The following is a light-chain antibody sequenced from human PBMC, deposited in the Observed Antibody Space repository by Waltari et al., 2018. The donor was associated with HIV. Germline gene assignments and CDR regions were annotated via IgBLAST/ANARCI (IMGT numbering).Light chain of an antibody. Sequence: DIQMTQSPSTLSASVGDRVTITCRASQSISNWLAWYQQKPGKVPKLLIYKASSLQSGAPSRFSGSGYGTEFTLTISSLQPDDFATYYCQQYNSYWAYGQGTKVEIK. CDR1: QSISNW. CDR3: QQYNSYWA. V-gene: IGKV1-5*03. J-gene: IGKJ1*01. CDR2: KAS.